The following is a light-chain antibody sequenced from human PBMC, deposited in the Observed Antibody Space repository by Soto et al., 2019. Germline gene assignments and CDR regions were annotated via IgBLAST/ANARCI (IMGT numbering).Light chain of an antibody. J-gene: IGKJ4*01. CDR1: QSVSSY. CDR2: DAS. V-gene: IGKV3D-11*02. CDR3: QQRSL. Sequence: EIVLTQSPATLSLSPGERATLSCRASQSVSSYLAWYQQKPGQAPRLLIYDASNRATGIPARFSGSGPGTDFTLTISSLEPEDFAVYYCQQRSLFGGGTKVEIK.